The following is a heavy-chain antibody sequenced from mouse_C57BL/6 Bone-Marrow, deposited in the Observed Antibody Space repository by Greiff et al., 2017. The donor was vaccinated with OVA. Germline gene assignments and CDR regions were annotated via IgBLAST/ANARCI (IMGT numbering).Heavy chain of an antibody. V-gene: IGHV1-19*01. Sequence: EVMLVESGPVLVKPGASVKMSCKASGYTFTDYYMNWVKQSHGKSLEWIGVINPYNGGTSYNQKFKGKATLTVDKSSSTAYMELNSLTSEDSAVYYCASFTTVVEYWGQGTTLTVSS. CDR1: GYTFTDYY. CDR3: ASFTTVVEY. J-gene: IGHJ2*01. D-gene: IGHD1-1*01. CDR2: INPYNGGT.